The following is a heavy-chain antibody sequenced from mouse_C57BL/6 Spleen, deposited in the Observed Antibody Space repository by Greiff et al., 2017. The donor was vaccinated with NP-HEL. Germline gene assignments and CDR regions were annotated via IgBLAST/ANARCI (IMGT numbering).Heavy chain of an antibody. CDR2: ISSGGSYT. CDR1: GYTFTSYG. V-gene: IGHV5-6*01. Sequence: EVLLVESGADLVKPGASVKLSCAASGYTFTSYGMSWVRQTPDKRLEWVGTISSGGSYTYYPESFKGRSTFSRDNAKNTLYLQRSSLRSEDAAMYYGGRHEGKDYAMDYWGQGTSVTVAS. J-gene: IGHJ4*01. CDR3: GRHEGKDYAMDY. D-gene: IGHD1-3*01.